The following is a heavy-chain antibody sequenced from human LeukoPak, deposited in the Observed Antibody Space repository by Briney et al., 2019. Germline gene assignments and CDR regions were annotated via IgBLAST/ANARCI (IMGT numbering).Heavy chain of an antibody. Sequence: GGSLRLSCAASGFTFSTYGMHWVRQAPGKGLEWVSFIRYVGINKYYADSVKGRFTISRDNSKNTLFLQMNSLRADDTAIYYCANLDVWGQGTLVTVSS. CDR2: IRYVGINK. V-gene: IGHV3-30*02. CDR3: ANLDV. J-gene: IGHJ4*01. CDR1: GFTFSTYG.